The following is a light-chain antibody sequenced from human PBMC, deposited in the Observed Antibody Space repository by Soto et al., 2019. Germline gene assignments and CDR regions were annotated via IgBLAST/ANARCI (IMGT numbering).Light chain of an antibody. V-gene: IGKV3-15*01. CDR3: QQYHNLWT. CDR2: RAS. Sequence: EVVMAQSPACLSASPPAGVSLXAGASQNIRSSLAWYQQKPGQAPRLLIYRASTRAAGTPARFTGSGSGTEFTLTITSLQSEDFALYYCQQYHNLWTFGQGTKVDIK. J-gene: IGKJ1*01. CDR1: QNIRSS.